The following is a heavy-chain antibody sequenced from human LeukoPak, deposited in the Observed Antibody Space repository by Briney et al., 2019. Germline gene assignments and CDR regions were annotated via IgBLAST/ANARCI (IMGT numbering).Heavy chain of an antibody. D-gene: IGHD3-22*01. Sequence: PGGSLRLSCAASGFTFSSYGMHWVRQAPGKGLEWVAFIRYDGSNKYYADSVKGRFTISRDNSKNTLYLQMNSLRAEDTAVYYCARTSYMIVVVQSWFDPWGQGTLVTVSS. V-gene: IGHV3-30*02. CDR2: IRYDGSNK. J-gene: IGHJ5*02. CDR1: GFTFSSYG. CDR3: ARTSYMIVVVQSWFDP.